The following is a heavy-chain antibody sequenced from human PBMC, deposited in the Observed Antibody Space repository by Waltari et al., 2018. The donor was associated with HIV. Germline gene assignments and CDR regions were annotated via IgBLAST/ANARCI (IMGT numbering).Heavy chain of an antibody. V-gene: IGHV3-48*02. J-gene: IGHJ4*02. CDR1: GFTFSSYS. Sequence: EVQLVESGGGLVQPGGSLRLSCAASGFTFSSYSMNWVRQAPGKGLEWISYISSISSTIYYADSVKGRFTVSRDNAKNSLYLQMNSLRDEDTAVYYCARGSARLWDFDYWGQGTLVTVSS. CDR3: ARGSARLWDFDY. CDR2: ISSISSTI. D-gene: IGHD7-27*01.